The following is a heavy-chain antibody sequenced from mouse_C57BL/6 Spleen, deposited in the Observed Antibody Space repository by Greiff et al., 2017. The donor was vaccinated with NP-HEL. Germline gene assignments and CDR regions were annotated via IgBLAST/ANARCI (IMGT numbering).Heavy chain of an antibody. CDR3: SKYYGSSYGYFDY. CDR1: GFSLTSYG. V-gene: IGHV2-3*01. Sequence: VQRVESGPGLVAPSQSLSITCTVSGFSLTSYGVSWVRQPPGKGLEWLGVIWGDGSTNYHSAIISRLSISKDNTKNQVFLNLNSLQTDDTATYYCSKYYGSSYGYFDYWGQGTTLTVSS. J-gene: IGHJ2*01. CDR2: IWGDGST. D-gene: IGHD1-1*01.